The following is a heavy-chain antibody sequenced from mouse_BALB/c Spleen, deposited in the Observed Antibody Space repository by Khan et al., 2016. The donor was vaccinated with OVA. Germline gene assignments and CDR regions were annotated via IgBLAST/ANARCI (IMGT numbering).Heavy chain of an antibody. V-gene: IGHV9-3*02. D-gene: IGHD2-3*01. CDR2: INTNTGEP. Sequence: QIQLVQSGPELKKPGETVKISCKASGYTFTNYGMNWVKQSPGKGLKWMGWINTNTGEPTYAEEFKGRFAFSLETSASTAYLQINNIKNEDTATEFGARSRWVLPPMDYWGQGTSVTVSS. CDR3: ARSRWVLPPMDY. J-gene: IGHJ4*01. CDR1: GYTFTNYG.